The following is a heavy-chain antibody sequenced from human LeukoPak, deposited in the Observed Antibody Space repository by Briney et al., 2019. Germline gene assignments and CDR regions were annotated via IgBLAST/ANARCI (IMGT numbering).Heavy chain of an antibody. V-gene: IGHV3-23*01. CDR3: AKWRYFDWGYFDY. CDR1: GFTFSSYA. CDR2: ISGSGGST. Sequence: GGSLRLSCAASGFTFSSYAMSWVRQAPGKGQEWVSAISGSGGSTYYADSVKGRFTISRDNSKNTLYLQMNSLRAEDTAVYYCAKWRYFDWGYFDYWGQGTMVTVSS. J-gene: IGHJ4*02. D-gene: IGHD3-9*01.